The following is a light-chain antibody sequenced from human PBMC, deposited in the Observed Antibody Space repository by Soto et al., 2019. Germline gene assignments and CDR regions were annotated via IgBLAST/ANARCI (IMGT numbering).Light chain of an antibody. V-gene: IGKV1-5*03. J-gene: IGKJ4*01. Sequence: DIQMTQSPSTLSASVGDRVTITCRASQSISSWLAWYQQKRGKAPKLLIYKASGLESGVPSRFSGSGSGTQFTLTISSLQPDDFATYYCKHYNNYPLPFGRGTKVEIK. CDR3: KHYNNYPLP. CDR1: QSISSW. CDR2: KAS.